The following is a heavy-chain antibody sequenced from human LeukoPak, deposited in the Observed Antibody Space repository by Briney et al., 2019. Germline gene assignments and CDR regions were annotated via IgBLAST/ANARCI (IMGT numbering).Heavy chain of an antibody. CDR3: ARDGGSSWLSGYWFDP. J-gene: IGHJ5*02. CDR1: GGSISSYY. D-gene: IGHD6-13*01. CDR2: IYYSGST. Sequence: SETLSLTSTVSGGSISSYYWSWIRQPPGKGLEWIGYIYYSGSTNYNPSLKSRVTISVDTSKNQFSLKLSSVTAADTAVYYCARDGGSSWLSGYWFDPWGQGTLVTVSS. V-gene: IGHV4-59*01.